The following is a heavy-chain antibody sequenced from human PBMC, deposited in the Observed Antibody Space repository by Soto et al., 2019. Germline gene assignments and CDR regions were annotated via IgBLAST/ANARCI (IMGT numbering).Heavy chain of an antibody. J-gene: IGHJ6*02. V-gene: IGHV1-69*01. D-gene: IGHD3-22*01. CDR2: IIPIFGTA. CDR3: ARDGQDSSGYYYYYYGMDV. Sequence: QVQLVQSGAEVKKPGSSVKVSCKASGCTFSSYAISWVRQAPGQGLEWMGGIIPIFGTANYAQKFQGRVTITADESTSTAYMELSSLRSEDTAVYYCARDGQDSSGYYYYYYGMDVWGQGTTVTVSS. CDR1: GCTFSSYA.